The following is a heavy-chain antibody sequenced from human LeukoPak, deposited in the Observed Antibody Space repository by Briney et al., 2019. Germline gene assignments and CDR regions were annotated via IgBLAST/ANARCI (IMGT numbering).Heavy chain of an antibody. CDR2: IYYSGST. CDR1: GGSISSYY. CDR3: ARESRPVLLWFGELFN. Sequence: KPSETLSLTCTVSGGSISSYYWGWIRQPPGKGLEWIGSIYYSGSTYYNPSLKSRVTISVDTSKNQFSLKLSSVTAADTAVYYCARESRPVLLWFGELFNWGQGTLVTVSS. V-gene: IGHV4-39*07. D-gene: IGHD3-10*01. J-gene: IGHJ4*02.